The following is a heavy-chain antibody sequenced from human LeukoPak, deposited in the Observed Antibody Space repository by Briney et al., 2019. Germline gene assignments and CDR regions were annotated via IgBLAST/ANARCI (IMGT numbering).Heavy chain of an antibody. CDR1: GYTFTVNH. Sequence: ASVKVSCTASGYTFTVNHMYWARQAPGQGLELMGWINPETGGTNHAQKFQGRVTMTGDTSISTAYMELSSLKSDDTAVYYCARELGINAFDIWGQGTMVTVSS. V-gene: IGHV1-2*02. J-gene: IGHJ3*02. CDR3: ARELGINAFDI. D-gene: IGHD7-27*01. CDR2: INPETGGT.